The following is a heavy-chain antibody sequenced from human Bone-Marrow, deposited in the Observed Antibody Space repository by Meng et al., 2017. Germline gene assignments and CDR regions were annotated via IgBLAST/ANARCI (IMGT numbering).Heavy chain of an antibody. J-gene: IGHJ4*02. CDR2: IYYSGST. Sequence: SETLSLTCTVSGGSISSSSYYWGWIRQPPGKGLEWIGSIYYSGSTYYNPSLKSRVTISVDTSKNQFSLKLSSVPAADTAVYYCARNKLPITMVRGVIGGFDYWGQGTLVTVSS. V-gene: IGHV4-39*07. D-gene: IGHD3-10*01. CDR3: ARNKLPITMVRGVIGGFDY. CDR1: GGSISSSSYY.